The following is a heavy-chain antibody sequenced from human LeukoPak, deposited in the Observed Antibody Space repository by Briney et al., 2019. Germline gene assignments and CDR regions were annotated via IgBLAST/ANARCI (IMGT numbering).Heavy chain of an antibody. Sequence: GGSLRPSCAASGFTFSSYSMNWVRQAPGKGLEWVSSISSSSSYIYYADSVKGRFTISRDNAKNSLYLQMNSLRAEDTAVYYCASAVRRLGYCSGGSCYGFDYWGQGTLVTVSS. J-gene: IGHJ4*02. CDR1: GFTFSSYS. CDR2: ISSSSSYI. CDR3: ASAVRRLGYCSGGSCYGFDY. V-gene: IGHV3-21*01. D-gene: IGHD2-15*01.